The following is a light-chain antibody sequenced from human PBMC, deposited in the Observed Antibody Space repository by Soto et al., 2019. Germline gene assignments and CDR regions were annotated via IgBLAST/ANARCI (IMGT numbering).Light chain of an antibody. V-gene: IGKV1-5*03. CDR1: QSISNW. J-gene: IGKJ1*01. Sequence: DIQMTQSPSTLSASVGDRVTITCRASQSISNWLAWYQQKPGKAPKLLIYKASSLESGVPSRFSGSGSGTEFTLSISSLHPDDFATYYCQQYDSFPRTFGQGTKVEIK. CDR3: QQYDSFPRT. CDR2: KAS.